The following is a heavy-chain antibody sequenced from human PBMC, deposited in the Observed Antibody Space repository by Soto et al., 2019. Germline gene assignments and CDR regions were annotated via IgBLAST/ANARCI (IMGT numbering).Heavy chain of an antibody. CDR3: ASSYYYDSLPGY. D-gene: IGHD3-22*01. CDR1: GGSISSGDYY. J-gene: IGHJ4*02. CDR2: IYYSGST. Sequence: SETLSLTCTVSGGSISSGDYYWSWIRQPPGKGLEWIGYIYYSGSTYYNPSLKSRVTISVDTSKNQFSLTLSSVTAADTAVYYCASSYYYDSLPGYWGQGTLVTVSS. V-gene: IGHV4-30-4*01.